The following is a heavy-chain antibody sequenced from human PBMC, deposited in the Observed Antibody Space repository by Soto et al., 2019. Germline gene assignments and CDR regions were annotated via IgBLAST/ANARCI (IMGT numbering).Heavy chain of an antibody. V-gene: IGHV5-51*01. Sequence: PGASLKISCKGSGYSFTSYWIGWVRQMPGKRLEWMGIIYPGDSDTRYSPSFQGQATISADKSISTAYLQWSRLQASESAMYYCARGERGSSSWRVYYYYGMDIWGQGTRVTVSS. CDR3: ARGERGSSSWRVYYYYGMDI. J-gene: IGHJ6*02. CDR1: GYSFTSYW. D-gene: IGHD6-13*01. CDR2: IYPGDSDT.